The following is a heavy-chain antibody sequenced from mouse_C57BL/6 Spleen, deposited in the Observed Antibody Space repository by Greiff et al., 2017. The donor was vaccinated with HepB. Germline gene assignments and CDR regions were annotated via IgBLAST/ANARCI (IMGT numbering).Heavy chain of an antibody. CDR1: GFTFSSYG. CDR2: ISSGGSYT. J-gene: IGHJ2*01. CDR3: ARPGSSPYFDY. V-gene: IGHV5-6*01. D-gene: IGHD1-1*01. Sequence: EVQRVESGGDLVKPGGSLKLSCAASGFTFSSYGMSWVRQTPDKRLEWVATISSGGSYTYYPDSVKGRFTISRDNAKNTLYLQMSSLKSEDTAMYYCARPGSSPYFDYWGQGTTLTVSS.